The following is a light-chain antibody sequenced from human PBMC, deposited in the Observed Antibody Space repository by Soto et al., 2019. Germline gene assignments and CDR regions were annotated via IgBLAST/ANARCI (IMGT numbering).Light chain of an antibody. CDR2: KAS. CDR3: QQDNAYSART. CDR1: RSVNTW. V-gene: IGKV1-5*03. Sequence: DIQMTQSPSTLSASAGDRVAITCRASRSVNTWWAWYQQKTGEAAKLLIYKASSLQGGVPSRCSGSGSGTEFTLTISSLQPDDVATYYCQQDNAYSARTFGQGTKVDI. J-gene: IGKJ1*01.